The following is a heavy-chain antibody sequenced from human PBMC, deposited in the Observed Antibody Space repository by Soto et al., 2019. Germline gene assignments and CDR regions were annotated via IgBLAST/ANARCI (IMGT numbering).Heavy chain of an antibody. D-gene: IGHD1-1*01. CDR3: ATPVRTIPSYFNTFDI. J-gene: IGHJ3*02. Sequence: EVQLVESGGGLVEPGGFLRLACVASGFAFSNAWMTWVRQVPGKGLEWVGRITSETDGGATDYGSLVRGRFIISRNDXEDXLYLEMNSLKTEDTAVYYCATPVRTIPSYFNTFDIWGQGTMVTVSS. V-gene: IGHV3-15*01. CDR2: ITSETDGGAT. CDR1: GFAFSNAW.